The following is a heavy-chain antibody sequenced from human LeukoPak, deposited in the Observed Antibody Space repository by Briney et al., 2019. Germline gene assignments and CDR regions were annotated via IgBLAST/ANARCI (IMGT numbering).Heavy chain of an antibody. D-gene: IGHD3-10*01. CDR1: GFTFSGSA. V-gene: IGHV3-73*01. CDR3: TGNYYGSGSYADFDY. Sequence: GGSLRLSCAASGFTFSGSALHWVRQASGKGLEWVGRIRSTANGYATAYATSVKGRFTISRDDSKNTAYLQMDSLKTEDTAVYYCTGNYYGSGSYADFDYWGQGTLVTVSS. CDR2: IRSTANGYAT. J-gene: IGHJ4*02.